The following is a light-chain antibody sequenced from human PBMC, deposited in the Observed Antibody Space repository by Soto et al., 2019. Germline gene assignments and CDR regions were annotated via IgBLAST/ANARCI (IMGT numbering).Light chain of an antibody. J-gene: IGKJ2*01. CDR1: QDISNY. CDR2: DAS. Sequence: DIQMTQSPSSLSASVGDRVTITCQASQDISNYLNWYQQKPGKAPKLLIYDASNLETGVPSRFSGSGSGTDVSHAISSLQLEEIASYSCNQYDNLPPYTFGQGTKLEIK. V-gene: IGKV1-33*01. CDR3: NQYDNLPPYT.